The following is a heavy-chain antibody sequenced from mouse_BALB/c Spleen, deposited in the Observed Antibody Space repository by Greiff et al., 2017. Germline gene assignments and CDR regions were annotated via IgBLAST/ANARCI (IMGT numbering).Heavy chain of an antibody. J-gene: IGHJ3*01. V-gene: IGHV2-6-7*01. D-gene: IGHD2-4*01. CDR3: ARDGGLYYDYDEGFAY. CDR1: GFSLTGYG. Sequence: VMLVESGPGLVAPSQSLSITCTVSGFSLTGYGVNWVRQPPGKGLEWLGMIWGDGSTDYNSALKSRLSISKDNSKSQVFLKMNSLQTDDTARYYCARDGGLYYDYDEGFAYWGQGTLVTVSA. CDR2: IWGDGST.